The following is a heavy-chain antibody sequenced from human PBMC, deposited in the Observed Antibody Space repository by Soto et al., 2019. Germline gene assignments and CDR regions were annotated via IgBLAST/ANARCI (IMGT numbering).Heavy chain of an antibody. J-gene: IGHJ4*02. CDR2: TYWDDDQ. Sequence: QITLKESGPTLVRPTQTLTLTCSFSGFSLKTIGVSVGWIRQPPGKALEWLALTYWDDDQRYSPSLKTRLTVTTDTSKNQVVLAMTTMDPVDTGTYYCARSTSENFWSGPFDYWGPGIVVTVSS. D-gene: IGHD3-3*01. V-gene: IGHV2-5*02. CDR3: ARSTSENFWSGPFDY. CDR1: GFSLKTIGVS.